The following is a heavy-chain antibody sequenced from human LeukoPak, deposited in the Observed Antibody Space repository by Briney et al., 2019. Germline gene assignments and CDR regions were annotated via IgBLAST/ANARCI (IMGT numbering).Heavy chain of an antibody. CDR2: IYYSGNT. D-gene: IGHD2-15*01. CDR3: ARPRSLAAPSNWFDP. V-gene: IGHV4-39*01. J-gene: IGHJ5*02. CDR1: GGSISTSSYY. Sequence: SETLSLTCTVSGGSISTSSYYWAWIRQPPGKGLEWIGSIYYSGNTYYNSSLESRVTISVDTSDKHFSLELTSVTAADTAVYYCARPRSLAAPSNWFDPWGQGTLVIVSS.